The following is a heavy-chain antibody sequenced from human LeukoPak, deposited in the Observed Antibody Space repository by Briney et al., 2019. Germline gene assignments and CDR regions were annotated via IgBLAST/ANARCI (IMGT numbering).Heavy chain of an antibody. CDR2: IDISGGST. D-gene: IGHD1-1*01. CDR3: ANEVRPNDY. V-gene: IGHV3-23*01. J-gene: IGHJ4*02. Sequence: PGGSLRLSCVASGFXFSSHAMCWVRQAPGKGLEWVASIDISGGSTYYEDSVQGRFTISRDNSKNTLYLEMNSLRLEDTALYYCANEVRPNDYWGQGTLVTVSS. CDR1: GFXFSSHA.